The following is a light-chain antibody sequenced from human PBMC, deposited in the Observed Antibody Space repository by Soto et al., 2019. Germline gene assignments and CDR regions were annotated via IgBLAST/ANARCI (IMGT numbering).Light chain of an antibody. J-gene: IGKJ2*01. CDR3: QQSYATPYT. Sequence: DIPMTQSPSSLSASVGDRVTITCRASQNIINYLNWYQQKPGKAPNLLIYAASILQSGVPSRFSGSGSGTDFTLTISSLQPEDFATYYCQQSYATPYTFGQVTNLEIK. CDR1: QNIINY. V-gene: IGKV1-39*01. CDR2: AAS.